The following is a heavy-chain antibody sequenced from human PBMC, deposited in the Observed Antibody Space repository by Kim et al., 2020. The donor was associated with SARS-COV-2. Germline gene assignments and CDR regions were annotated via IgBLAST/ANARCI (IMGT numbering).Heavy chain of an antibody. Sequence: GGSLRLSCAASGFTFSSYAMHWVRQAPGKGLEWVAVISYDGSNKYYADSVKGRFTISRDNSKNTLYLQMSTLRAEDTAVYYCARGRSGSYYYGLDVGGQGTTVTVSS. V-gene: IGHV3-30-3*01. CDR3: ARGRSGSYYYGLDV. CDR1: GFTFSSYA. D-gene: IGHD1-26*01. J-gene: IGHJ6*02. CDR2: ISYDGSNK.